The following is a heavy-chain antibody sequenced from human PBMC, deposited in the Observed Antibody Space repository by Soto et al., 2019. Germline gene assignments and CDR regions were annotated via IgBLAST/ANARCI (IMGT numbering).Heavy chain of an antibody. CDR2: IKQDGSEK. CDR3: ASPTEANWGAYYFDY. V-gene: IGHV3-7*01. J-gene: IGHJ4*02. Sequence: GGSLRLSCAASGFTFSSYWMSWVRQAPGKGLEWVANIKQDGSEKYYVDSVKGRFTISRDNAKNSLYLQMNSLRAEDTAVYYCASPTEANWGAYYFDYWGQGTLVTVSS. CDR1: GFTFSSYW. D-gene: IGHD7-27*01.